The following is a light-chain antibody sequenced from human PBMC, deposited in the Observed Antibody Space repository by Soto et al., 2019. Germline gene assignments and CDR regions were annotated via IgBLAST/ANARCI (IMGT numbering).Light chain of an antibody. V-gene: IGKV3-20*01. Sequence: EIVLTQSPGTLSLSPGERATLSCRASQSVSSTFLAWYQQKPGQTPRLLIYAASSRATGIPDKFSGSGSGTDFTLTINRLEPEDFAVYYCQQYAGSPWTFGQGTKVEIK. J-gene: IGKJ1*01. CDR3: QQYAGSPWT. CDR1: QSVSSTF. CDR2: AAS.